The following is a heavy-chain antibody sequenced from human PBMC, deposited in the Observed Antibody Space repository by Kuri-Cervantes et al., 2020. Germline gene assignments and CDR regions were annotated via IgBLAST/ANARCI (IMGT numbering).Heavy chain of an antibody. D-gene: IGHD3-22*01. CDR2: ISSSGSTI. CDR1: GFTFSDYY. J-gene: IGHJ4*02. Sequence: GGSLRLSCAASGFTFSDYYMSWIRQAPGKGLEWVSYISSSGSTIYYADSVKGRFTISRDNAKNSLYLQMNSLRAEDTAVYYCARDRLDSSLSWVDYWGQRTLVTVSS. CDR3: ARDRLDSSLSWVDY. V-gene: IGHV3-11*04.